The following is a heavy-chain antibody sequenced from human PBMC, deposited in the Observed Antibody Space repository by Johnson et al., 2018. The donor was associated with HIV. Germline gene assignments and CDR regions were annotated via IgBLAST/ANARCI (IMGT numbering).Heavy chain of an antibody. CDR2: IYSGGST. CDR1: GFTVSSNY. CDR3: ARSGDSIGSFWAGGAFDI. V-gene: IGHV3-66*01. J-gene: IGHJ3*02. Sequence: VQMVESEGGLVQPGGSLRLSCAASGFTVSSNYMSWVRQAPGKGLEWVSVIYSGGSTYYADSVQGRFTISRDNSKNTLYLQMNSLRAEDTAVYYCARSGDSIGSFWAGGAFDIWGQGTMVTVSS. D-gene: IGHD3/OR15-3a*01.